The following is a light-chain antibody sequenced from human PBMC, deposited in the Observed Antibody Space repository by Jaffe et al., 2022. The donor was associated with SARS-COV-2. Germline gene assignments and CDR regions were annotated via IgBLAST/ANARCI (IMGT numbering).Light chain of an antibody. Sequence: EIVLTQSPGTLSLSPGERATLSCRANQSVSSASLAWYQQKPGRSPRLLIYDASSRATGIPDRFSGSGSGTDFTLTISRLEPEDFAVYYCQQYGSSPQTFGQGTKVEIK. CDR1: QSVSSAS. CDR3: QQYGSSPQT. J-gene: IGKJ1*01. V-gene: IGKV3-20*01. CDR2: DAS.